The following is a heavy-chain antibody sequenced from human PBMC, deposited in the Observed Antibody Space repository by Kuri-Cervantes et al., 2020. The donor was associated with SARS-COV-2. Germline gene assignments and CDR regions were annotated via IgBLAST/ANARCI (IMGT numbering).Heavy chain of an antibody. D-gene: IGHD2-15*01. CDR3: ARRVVAWFDP. CDR2: IYYSGST. CDR1: GGSITSDYL. J-gene: IGHJ5*02. V-gene: IGHV4-39*01. Sequence: SETLSLTCTVSGGSITSDYLWGWIRQPPGKGLEWIGSIYYSGSTYYNPSLKSRVTISVDTSKNQFSLKLSSVTAADTAVYYCARRVVAWFDPWGQGTLVTVSS.